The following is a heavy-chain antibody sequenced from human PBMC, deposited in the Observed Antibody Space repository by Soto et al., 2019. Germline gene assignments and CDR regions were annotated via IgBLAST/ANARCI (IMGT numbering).Heavy chain of an antibody. V-gene: IGHV1-2*02. J-gene: IGHJ5*02. CDR1: GYTFTAHY. CDR3: ARVGLVARELVA. CDR2: INPDSGVT. Sequence: ASGKVSCKASGYTFTAHYMHWVRQAPGQGLEWMGWINPDSGVTNYAQKFQDRVTMTRDTSINTVYMELDRLKSDDTAVYYCARVGLVARELVAWGQGTPVTVSS. D-gene: IGHD1-7*01.